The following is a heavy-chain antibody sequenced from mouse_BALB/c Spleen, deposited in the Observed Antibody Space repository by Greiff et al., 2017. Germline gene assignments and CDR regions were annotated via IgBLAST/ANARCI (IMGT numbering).Heavy chain of an antibody. D-gene: IGHD2-3*01. CDR3: ARRRGDGYYCFDY. Sequence: EVKLVESGGGLVQPGGSLKLSCAASGFTFSSYTMSWVRQTPEKRLEWVAYISNGGGSTYYPDTVKGRFTISRDNAKNTLYLQMSSLKSEDTAMYYCARRRGDGYYCFDYWGQGTTLTVSS. J-gene: IGHJ2*01. V-gene: IGHV5-12-2*01. CDR1: GFTFSSYT. CDR2: ISNGGGST.